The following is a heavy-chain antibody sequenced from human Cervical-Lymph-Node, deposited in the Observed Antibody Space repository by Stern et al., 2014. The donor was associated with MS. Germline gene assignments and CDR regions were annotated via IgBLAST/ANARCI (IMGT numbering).Heavy chain of an antibody. D-gene: IGHD3-16*01. J-gene: IGHJ6*02. CDR3: AKPLYHSYGMDV. V-gene: IGHV3-9*01. CDR1: GFTLDDYA. Sequence: EVQLVESGGGLVQPGRSLRLSCEASGFTLDDYAMHWVRQGPGKGLEWFSGISWNSGKIGYADSVKGRFTISRDNAKNSLYLQMNSLRAEDTALYYCAKPLYHSYGMDVWGQGTTVTVSS. CDR2: ISWNSGKI.